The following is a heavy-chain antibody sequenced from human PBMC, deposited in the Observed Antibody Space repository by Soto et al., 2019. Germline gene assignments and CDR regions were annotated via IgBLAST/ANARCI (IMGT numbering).Heavy chain of an antibody. V-gene: IGHV3-23*01. CDR3: AKDARITIFGVVALPDY. CDR1: GFTFSSYA. J-gene: IGHJ4*02. Sequence: EVQLLESGGGLVQPGGSLRLSCAASGFTFSSYAMSWVRQAPGKGLEWVSAISGSGGSTYYADSVKGRFIISRDNSKNTLYLQMNSLRAEDTAVYYCAKDARITIFGVVALPDYWGQGTLVTVSS. D-gene: IGHD3-3*01. CDR2: ISGSGGST.